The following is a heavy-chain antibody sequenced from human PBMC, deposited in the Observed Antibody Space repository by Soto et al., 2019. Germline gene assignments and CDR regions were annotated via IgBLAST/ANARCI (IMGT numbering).Heavy chain of an antibody. J-gene: IGHJ4*02. CDR3: ARAYGDYVFDY. Sequence: SEALCLTWTVSGGFISSYYWSWIRQPPGKGLEWIGYIYYSGSTNYNPSLKSRVTISVDTSKNQFSLKLSSVTAADTAVYYCARAYGDYVFDYWGQGSLVTVS. D-gene: IGHD4-17*01. CDR1: GGFISSYY. CDR2: IYYSGST. V-gene: IGHV4-59*01.